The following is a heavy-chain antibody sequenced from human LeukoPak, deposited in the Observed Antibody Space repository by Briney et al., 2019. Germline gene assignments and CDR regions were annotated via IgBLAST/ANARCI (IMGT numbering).Heavy chain of an antibody. D-gene: IGHD3-22*01. J-gene: IGHJ4*02. Sequence: GGSLRLSCAASRFTFSSYSMIWVRQAPGKGLEWVSSISSSSSSIYYADSVKGRFTISRDNAKNSLYLQMDSLRAEDTAVYYCARASKYYYVSSGHPLDYWGQGTLVTVSS. V-gene: IGHV3-21*01. CDR2: ISSSSSSI. CDR1: RFTFSSYS. CDR3: ARASKYYYVSSGHPLDY.